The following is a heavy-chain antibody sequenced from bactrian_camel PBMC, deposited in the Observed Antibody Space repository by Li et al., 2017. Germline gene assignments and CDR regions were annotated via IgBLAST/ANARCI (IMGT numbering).Heavy chain of an antibody. J-gene: IGHJ4*01. V-gene: IGHV3S53*01. D-gene: IGHD3*01. CDR2: IANDGTT. Sequence: HVQLVESGGGSVAAGESLRLSCVASANVYCMGWFRQVPGKGREGVATIANDGTTDYADSVMGRFRISKDNAKNTLYLDMNTLKPEDTAMYFCAANYGRTWFSCGTTASGYAHWGQGTQVTVS. CDR1: ANVYC. CDR3: AANYGRTWFSCGTTASGYAH.